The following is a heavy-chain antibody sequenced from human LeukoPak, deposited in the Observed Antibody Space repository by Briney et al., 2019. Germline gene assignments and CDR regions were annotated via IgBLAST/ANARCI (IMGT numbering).Heavy chain of an antibody. CDR3: AKDFYYYGSGSDAFDI. CDR2: ISYDGSNK. J-gene: IGHJ3*02. D-gene: IGHD3-10*01. Sequence: GRSLRLSCAASVFTISSYGMHWVRQAPGKGLEWEAVISYDGSNKYYADSVKGRFTISRDNSKNTLYLQMNSLRAEDTAVYYSAKDFYYYGSGSDAFDIWGQGPMVTVSS. CDR1: VFTISSYG. V-gene: IGHV3-30*18.